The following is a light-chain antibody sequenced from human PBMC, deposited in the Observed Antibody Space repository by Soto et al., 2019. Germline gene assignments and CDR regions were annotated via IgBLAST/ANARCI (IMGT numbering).Light chain of an antibody. CDR3: QQYGSSPWT. Sequence: IAFTQSPGTLYIATGECTTIYCRTSQSVSSSYLAWYQQKPGQATRLLIYGASSRATGIPDRFSGSGSGTDFTLTISRLEPEDFAVYYCQQYGSSPWTFGQGTKVDIK. CDR2: GAS. V-gene: IGKV3-20*01. CDR1: QSVSSSY. J-gene: IGKJ1*01.